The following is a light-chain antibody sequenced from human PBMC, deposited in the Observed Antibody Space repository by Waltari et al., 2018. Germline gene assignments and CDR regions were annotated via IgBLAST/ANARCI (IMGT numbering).Light chain of an antibody. CDR1: SGTIASNY. Sequence: NFMLTQPHSVSESPGKTVTISCTRSSGTIASNYVQWYQHRPGSAPTTVIYEDNERPSVVPDRCSGSIDSSANSASLTSAGLKTEDEADYCCQSYDSSNQGVFGGGTKLTVL. V-gene: IGLV6-57*04. CDR3: QSYDSSNQGV. CDR2: EDN. J-gene: IGLJ3*02.